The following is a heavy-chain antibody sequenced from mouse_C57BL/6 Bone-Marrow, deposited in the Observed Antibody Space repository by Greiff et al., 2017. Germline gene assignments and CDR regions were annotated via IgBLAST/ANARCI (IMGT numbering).Heavy chain of an antibody. CDR2: IDPSDSYT. V-gene: IGHV1-50*01. Sequence: VQLQQPGAELVKPGASVKLSCKASGYTFTSYWMQWVKQRPGQGLEWIGEIDPSDSYTNYNQKFKGKATLTVDTSSCTAYMQLSSLTSEDSAVYYCARGAYYSNYDAMDYWGQGTSVTVSS. J-gene: IGHJ4*01. CDR3: ARGAYYSNYDAMDY. D-gene: IGHD2-5*01. CDR1: GYTFTSYW.